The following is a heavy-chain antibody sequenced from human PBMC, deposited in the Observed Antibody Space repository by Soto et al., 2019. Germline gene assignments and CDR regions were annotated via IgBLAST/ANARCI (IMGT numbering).Heavy chain of an antibody. CDR3: ARVYDFGSGYQPPLAY. J-gene: IGHJ4*02. D-gene: IGHD3-3*01. CDR2: ISVYNGNT. Sequence: ASVKVSCKASGYTFTSYGISWVRQAPGQGLEWMGWISVYNGNTNYAQKFQGRVTMTTDTSTSTAYMELRSLRSDDTAVYYCARVYDFGSGYQPPLAYWGQGTRVP. CDR1: GYTFTSYG. V-gene: IGHV1-18*01.